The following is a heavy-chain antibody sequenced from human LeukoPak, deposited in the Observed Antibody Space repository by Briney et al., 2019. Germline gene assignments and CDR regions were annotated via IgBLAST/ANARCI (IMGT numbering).Heavy chain of an antibody. CDR3: ARDRTYSSGLGFDY. CDR1: GFTFSSYG. Sequence: GRSLRLSCAASGFTFSSYGMHWVRQAPGKGLEWVAVIWYDGSNKYYADSVKGRFTISRDNSKNTLYLQMNSLRAEDTAVYYCARDRTYSSGLGFDYWGQGTLVTVSS. J-gene: IGHJ4*02. D-gene: IGHD6-19*01. V-gene: IGHV3-33*01. CDR2: IWYDGSNK.